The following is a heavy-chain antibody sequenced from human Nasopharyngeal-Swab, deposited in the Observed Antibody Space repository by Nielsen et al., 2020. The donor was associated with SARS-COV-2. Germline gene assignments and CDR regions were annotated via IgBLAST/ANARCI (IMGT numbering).Heavy chain of an antibody. D-gene: IGHD2-2*02. Sequence: WIRQPPGKGLEWVAVISYDGSNKYYADSVKGRFTISRDNSKNTLYLQMNSLRAEDTAVYYCARVRKDYSSTSCYTSDYWGQGTLVTVSS. J-gene: IGHJ4*02. CDR2: ISYDGSNK. V-gene: IGHV3-30-3*01. CDR3: ARVRKDYSSTSCYTSDY.